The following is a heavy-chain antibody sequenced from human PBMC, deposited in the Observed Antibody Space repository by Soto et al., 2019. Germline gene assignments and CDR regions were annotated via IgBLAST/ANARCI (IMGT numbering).Heavy chain of an antibody. J-gene: IGHJ6*02. D-gene: IGHD2-2*01. V-gene: IGHV4-31*03. Sequence: SETLSLTCTVSGGSISSGGYYWSWIRQHPGKGLEWIEYIYYSGSTYYNPSLKSRVTISVDTSKNQFSLKPSSVTAADTAVYYCARTDAVVVPAAPYYYYGMDVWGQGTTVTVSS. CDR2: IYYSGST. CDR3: ARTDAVVVPAAPYYYYGMDV. CDR1: GGSISSGGYY.